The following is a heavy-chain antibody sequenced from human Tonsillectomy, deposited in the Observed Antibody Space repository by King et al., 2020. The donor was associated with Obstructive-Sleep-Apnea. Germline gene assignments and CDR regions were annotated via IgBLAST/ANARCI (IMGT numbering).Heavy chain of an antibody. D-gene: IGHD5-18*01. CDR3: VRGGYTYDY. V-gene: IGHV3-7*01. J-gene: IGHJ4*02. CDR2: IKEDGSDK. Sequence: VQLVESGGGLVQPGESLRLSCAAAGLTYSNHWMSWVRQAPGKGLEWVAKIKEDGSDKYYVDSVKGRFTISRDNAKNSLYLQMNSLRVEDTAMYYCVRGGYTYDYWGQGTLVIVSS. CDR1: GLTYSNHW.